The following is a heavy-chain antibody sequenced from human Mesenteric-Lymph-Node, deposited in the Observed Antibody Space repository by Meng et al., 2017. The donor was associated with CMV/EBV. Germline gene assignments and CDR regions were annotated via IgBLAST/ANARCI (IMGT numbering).Heavy chain of an antibody. CDR3: ARDSCGRDCYLDY. V-gene: IGHV3-20*04. Sequence: GGSLRLSCAASGFTFVDYGMSWVRQAPGKGLEYVSGINCSGEITAYAESVEGRFTISRDNARNSLSLEMTGLRAEDTALYYCARDSCGRDCYLDYWGQGTLVTVSS. J-gene: IGHJ4*02. D-gene: IGHD2-21*01. CDR1: GFTFVDYG. CDR2: INCSGEIT.